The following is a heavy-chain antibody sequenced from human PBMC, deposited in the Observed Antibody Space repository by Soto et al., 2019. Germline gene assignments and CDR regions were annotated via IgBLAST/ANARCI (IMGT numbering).Heavy chain of an antibody. J-gene: IGHJ3*02. CDR3: ARDLLSVYYYDSSGYDAFDI. D-gene: IGHD3-22*01. CDR2: ISGSGGST. Sequence: GGSLRLSCSASGFTFSSYAMSWVRQAPGKGLEWVSAISGSGGSTYYADSVKGRFTISRDNSKNSLYLQMNSLRAEDTAVYYCARDLLSVYYYDSSGYDAFDIWGQGTMVTVSS. V-gene: IGHV3-23*01. CDR1: GFTFSSYA.